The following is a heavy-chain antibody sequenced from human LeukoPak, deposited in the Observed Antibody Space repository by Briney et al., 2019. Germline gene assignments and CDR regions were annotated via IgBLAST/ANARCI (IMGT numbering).Heavy chain of an antibody. CDR1: GDSVSSTMTA. Sequence: SQTLSLTCAIFGDSVSSTMTAWNWIRQSPSRGLERLGRTHYSARWSNDYAVSVESRITVNPDTTKNQFSLQLKSVTPEDTAVYYCARGYMRSGFDYWGQGILVTVSS. D-gene: IGHD1-1*01. J-gene: IGHJ4*02. V-gene: IGHV6-1*01. CDR2: THYSARWSN. CDR3: ARGYMRSGFDY.